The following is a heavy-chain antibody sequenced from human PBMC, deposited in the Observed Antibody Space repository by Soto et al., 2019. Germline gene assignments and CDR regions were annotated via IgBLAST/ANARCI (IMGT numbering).Heavy chain of an antibody. V-gene: IGHV3-48*01. CDR1: GFTFSSYS. D-gene: IGHD1-1*01. CDR3: VTWAEPGY. J-gene: IGHJ4*02. CDR2: ISKSGGTI. Sequence: WGSLRLSCAASGFTFSSYSMSWIRQAPGKGLEWVSYISKSGGTINYADSVKGRFTISRDNAKNSLYLQMNSLRAEDTALYYCVTWAEPGYWGQGTLVTVSS.